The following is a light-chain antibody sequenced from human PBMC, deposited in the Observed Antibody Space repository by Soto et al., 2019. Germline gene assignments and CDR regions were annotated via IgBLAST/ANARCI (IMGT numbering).Light chain of an antibody. Sequence: DIVMTQSPDSLAVSLGERATINCRSSQSVLYSSNNKNNLAWYQKKPGQPPKLLIYWASTRESGVPDRFSGSGSGTDFTLTISSLQADVVAVYYCHQSYTVPWTFGQGTKVEIK. V-gene: IGKV4-1*01. J-gene: IGKJ1*01. CDR2: WAS. CDR3: HQSYTVPWT. CDR1: QSVLYSSNNKNN.